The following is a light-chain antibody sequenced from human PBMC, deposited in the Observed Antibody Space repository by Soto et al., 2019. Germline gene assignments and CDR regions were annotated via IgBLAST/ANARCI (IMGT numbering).Light chain of an antibody. J-gene: IGKJ4*01. Sequence: DIQMTQSPSTLSASVGDRVTITCRASQSISSKLAWYQQKPGKAPKVLINKASSLESGVPSRFSGSGSGTEFTLTISSPQPDDFATYYCQQYSRYSFTFGGGTKVEIK. V-gene: IGKV1-5*03. CDR2: KAS. CDR1: QSISSK. CDR3: QQYSRYSFT.